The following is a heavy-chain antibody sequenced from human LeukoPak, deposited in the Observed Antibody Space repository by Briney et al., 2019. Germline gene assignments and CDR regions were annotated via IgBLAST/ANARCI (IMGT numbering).Heavy chain of an antibody. J-gene: IGHJ4*02. D-gene: IGHD5-24*01. CDR2: IYYSGST. CDR3: ARIEMATITIDY. CDR1: GGSISSYY. Sequence: SETLSLTCTVSGGSISSYYWSWIRQPPGKGLEWIGYIYYSGSTNYNPSLKSRVTISVDTSKNQFSLKLSSVTAADTAVYYCARIEMATITIDYWGQGTLVTVSS. V-gene: IGHV4-59*08.